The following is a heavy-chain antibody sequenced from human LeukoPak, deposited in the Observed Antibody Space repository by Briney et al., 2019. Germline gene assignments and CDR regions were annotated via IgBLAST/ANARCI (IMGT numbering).Heavy chain of an antibody. CDR3: AKASVMYYYGSGSYYYYYGMDV. CDR2: ISGSGGST. V-gene: IGHV3-23*01. J-gene: IGHJ6*02. CDR1: GFTFSSYA. Sequence: PGGSLRLSCAASGFTFSSYAMSWVRQAPGKGLEWVSAISGSGGSTYYADSVKGRFTISRDNSKNTLYLQMNSLRAEDTAVYYCAKASVMYYYGSGSYYYYYGMDVWGQGTTVTVSS. D-gene: IGHD3-10*01.